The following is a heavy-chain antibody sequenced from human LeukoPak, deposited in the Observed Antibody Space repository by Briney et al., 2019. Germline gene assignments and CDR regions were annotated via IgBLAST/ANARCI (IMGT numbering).Heavy chain of an antibody. Sequence: ASVKVSCKASGYTFTGYYMHWVRQAPGQGLEWMGWINPNSGGTNYAQKFQGRVTMTRDTSISTAYMELSRLRSDDTAVYYCARDREQQLVLGYYYYGMDVWAKGPRSPSP. CDR2: INPNSGGT. CDR3: ARDREQQLVLGYYYYGMDV. D-gene: IGHD6-13*01. J-gene: IGHJ6*02. CDR1: GYTFTGYY. V-gene: IGHV1-2*02.